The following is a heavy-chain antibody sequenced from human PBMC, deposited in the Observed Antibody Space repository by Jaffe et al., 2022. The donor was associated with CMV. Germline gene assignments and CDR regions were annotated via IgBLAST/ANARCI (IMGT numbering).Heavy chain of an antibody. V-gene: IGHV4-4*02. J-gene: IGHJ3*02. D-gene: IGHD2-15*01. CDR1: GGSFSRSYW. CDR3: VRDSLELGGKGAFDI. Sequence: QVQLRESGPGLVRPSGTLSLTCAVFGGSFSRSYWWSWVRQPPGRGFEWLAEFYYDGTTNYNSSLKSRVTISADRSKNQLSLKLTSVTPADTAVYYCVRDSLELGGKGAFDIWGQGTMVTVSP. CDR2: FYYDGTT.